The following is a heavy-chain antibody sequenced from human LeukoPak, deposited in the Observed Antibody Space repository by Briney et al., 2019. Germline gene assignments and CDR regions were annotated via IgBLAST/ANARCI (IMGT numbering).Heavy chain of an antibody. J-gene: IGHJ6*02. CDR1: RFTFSSYA. CDR3: AKAMRHCRSTGCFTYYYHGMDV. CDR2: ISYDGSNK. Sequence: GRSLRLSCAASRFTFSSYAMHWVRQAPGKGLEWVAIISYDGSNKYYADSVKGRFTISRDNSKNTLYLQMKSLRAEDTAVYYCAKAMRHCRSTGCFTYYYHGMDVWGQGTTVTVSS. V-gene: IGHV3-30-3*01. D-gene: IGHD2-2*02.